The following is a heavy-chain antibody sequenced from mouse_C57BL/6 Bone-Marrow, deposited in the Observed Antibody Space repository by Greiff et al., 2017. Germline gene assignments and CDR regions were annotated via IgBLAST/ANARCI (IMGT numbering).Heavy chain of an antibody. Sequence: QVQLQQPGAELVKPGASVKVSCKASGYTFTSYWMHWVKQRPGQGLEWIGRIHPSDSDTNYNQKFKGKATLTVDKSYGTAYRQLCSLTSEDSAVYYCEARYFDVWGTGTTVTVSS. J-gene: IGHJ1*03. CDR2: IHPSDSDT. V-gene: IGHV1-74*01. CDR1: GYTFTSYW. CDR3: EARYFDV.